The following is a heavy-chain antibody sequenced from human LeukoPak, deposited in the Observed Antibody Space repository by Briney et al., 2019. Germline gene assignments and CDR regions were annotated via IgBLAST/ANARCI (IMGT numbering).Heavy chain of an antibody. D-gene: IGHD2-21*02. CDR1: GYSFTSYW. Sequence: GESLKISCKGSGYSFTSYWIGWVRQAPGKGLEWVSVIYSGGTTYYADSVKGRFTISRDNSKNTLYLQMNRLRAEDTAVYYCARGVTPDWFDPWGQGTLVTVSS. V-gene: IGHV3-66*01. CDR3: ARGVTPDWFDP. CDR2: IYSGGTT. J-gene: IGHJ5*02.